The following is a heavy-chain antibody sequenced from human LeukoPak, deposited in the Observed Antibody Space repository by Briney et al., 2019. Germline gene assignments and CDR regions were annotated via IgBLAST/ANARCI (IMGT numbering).Heavy chain of an antibody. CDR2: ISYEGSNK. V-gene: IGHV3-30*19. CDR1: GFTFSTYG. CDR3: ARGSEDYDSSGYYYDLGDY. Sequence: PGGPLRLSCAASGFTFSTYGMHWVRQAPGKGLEWVAVISYEGSNKYYADSVKGRFTISRDNSKNKQYLQMNSLRTEDTAVYYCARGSEDYDSSGYYYDLGDYWGQGTLVTVSS. J-gene: IGHJ4*02. D-gene: IGHD3-22*01.